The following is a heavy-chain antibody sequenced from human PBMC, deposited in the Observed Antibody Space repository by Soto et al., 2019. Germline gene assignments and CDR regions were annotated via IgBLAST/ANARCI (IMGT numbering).Heavy chain of an antibody. CDR2: ISLIFGTA. V-gene: IGHV1-69*01. Sequence: QVQLVQSGAEVKKPGSSVNVSCKASGGTFSSYAISWVRQAPGQGLEWMGGISLIFGTANYAQKFKGRVTITAGESTSTAYMERSSLRSEDTAVYSCARGGYSYGNDHYFDSWGQGTLVTVSS. CDR3: ARGGYSYGNDHYFDS. J-gene: IGHJ4*02. D-gene: IGHD5-18*01. CDR1: GGTFSSYA.